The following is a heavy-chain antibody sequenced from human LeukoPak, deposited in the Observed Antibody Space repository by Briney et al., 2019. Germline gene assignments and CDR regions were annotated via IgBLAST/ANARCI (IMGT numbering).Heavy chain of an antibody. V-gene: IGHV4-59*01. Sequence: PSETLSLTCTVSGASITNYWSWIRQPPGAGLEWIGYIHYSGSTNYNPSLKSRVTMSVDTCKNQFSLKLSSVTPADTAVYYCARDRYIFAGPDAYYYMDVWGKGTTVTISS. CDR2: IHYSGST. CDR3: ARDRYIFAGPDAYYYMDV. CDR1: GASITNY. D-gene: IGHD5-18*01. J-gene: IGHJ6*03.